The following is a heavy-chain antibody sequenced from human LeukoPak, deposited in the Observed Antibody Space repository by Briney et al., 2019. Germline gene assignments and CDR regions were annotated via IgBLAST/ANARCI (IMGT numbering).Heavy chain of an antibody. Sequence: KTGGALRLSFAASGFPFSDYFMTWIPQAPGKGLEWVLYIRTIGSPIYYSDSVKGRFTISRDNAKNSLYLQMNSLRAEDTAVYYCARDADNEVMGDTWWVGDFDYWGQGTLVTVSS. CDR3: ARDADNEVMGDTWWVGDFDY. CDR2: IRTIGSPI. J-gene: IGHJ4*02. V-gene: IGHV3-11*01. D-gene: IGHD2-15*01. CDR1: GFPFSDYF.